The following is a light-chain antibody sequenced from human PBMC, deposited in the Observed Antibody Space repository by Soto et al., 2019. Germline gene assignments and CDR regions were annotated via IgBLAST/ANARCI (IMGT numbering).Light chain of an antibody. J-gene: IGLJ1*01. V-gene: IGLV2-8*01. CDR3: SSYAGSNNYV. Sequence: QSVLTQPPSASGSPGQSVTISCTGTSSDVGGYNYVSWYQHHPGKAPKLMIYEVSKRPSGVPDRFSGSKSGNTASLTVSGXQAEXEXXXYCSSYAGSNNYVFGTGTKVTVL. CDR1: SSDVGGYNY. CDR2: EVS.